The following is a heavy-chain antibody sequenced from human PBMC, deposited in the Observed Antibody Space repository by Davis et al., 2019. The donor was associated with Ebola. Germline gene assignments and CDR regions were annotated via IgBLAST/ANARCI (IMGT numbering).Heavy chain of an antibody. J-gene: IGHJ4*02. CDR1: GFTFSSYA. Sequence: GESLKISCAASGFTFSSYAMHWVRQAPGKGLEWVAVISYDGSNKYYADSVKGRFTISRDNSKNTLYLQMNSLRAEDTAVYYCARGSVVVVAATHFDYWGQGTLVTVSS. CDR2: ISYDGSNK. V-gene: IGHV3-30-3*01. D-gene: IGHD2-15*01. CDR3: ARGSVVVVAATHFDY.